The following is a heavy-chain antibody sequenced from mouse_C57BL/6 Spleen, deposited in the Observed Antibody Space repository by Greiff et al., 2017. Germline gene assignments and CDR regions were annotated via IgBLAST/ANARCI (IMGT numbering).Heavy chain of an antibody. V-gene: IGHV2-6-1*01. CDR3: ARHEVYDGYSFAY. Sequence: QVQLKESGPGLVAPSQSLSITCTVSGFSLTSYGVHWVRQPPGKGLEWLVVIWSDGSTTYNSALNSRLSISKDNSKSQVFLKMNSLQTDDTAMYYCARHEVYDGYSFAYWGQGTLVTVSA. CDR1: GFSLTSYG. J-gene: IGHJ3*01. D-gene: IGHD2-3*01. CDR2: IWSDGST.